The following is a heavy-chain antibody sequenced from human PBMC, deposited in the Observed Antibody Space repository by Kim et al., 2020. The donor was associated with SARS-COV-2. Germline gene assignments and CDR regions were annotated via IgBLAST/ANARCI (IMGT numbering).Heavy chain of an antibody. J-gene: IGHJ4*02. V-gene: IGHV1-2*06. Sequence: ASVKVSCKASGYTFTGYYMHWLRQAPGQGLEWMGRINPNSGSTNYAQKFQGRVTMTRDTSISTAYMELSRLRSDDTAVYYCAREGGTTSGWYPDDYWGQGTLVTVSS. CDR3: AREGGTTSGWYPDDY. D-gene: IGHD6-19*01. CDR2: INPNSGST. CDR1: GYTFTGYY.